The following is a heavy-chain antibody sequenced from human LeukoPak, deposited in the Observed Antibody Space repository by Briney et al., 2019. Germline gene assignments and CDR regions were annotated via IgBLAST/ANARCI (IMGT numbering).Heavy chain of an antibody. D-gene: IGHD3-22*01. V-gene: IGHV1-18*01. CDR1: RYTFPNYV. J-gene: IGHJ3*02. CDR3: ARGRVHRYYYDSSGYYGGAFDI. CDR2: ISAYNGNT. Sequence: SSVKVSCKASRYTFPNYVISWVRQAPGQGPEGMGWISAYNGNTNYAQKLQGRVTMPTDTSTSTAYMELRSLRFDETAVYYCARGRVHRYYYDSSGYYGGAFDIWGQGTMVTVSS.